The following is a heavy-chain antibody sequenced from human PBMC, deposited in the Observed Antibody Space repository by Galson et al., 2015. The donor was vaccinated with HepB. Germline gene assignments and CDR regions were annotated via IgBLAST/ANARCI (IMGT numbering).Heavy chain of an antibody. J-gene: IGHJ4*02. CDR1: GFSLSTSGMC. CDR2: IDWDDDK. V-gene: IGHV2-70*11. Sequence: PALVKPTQTLTLTCTFSGFSLSTSGMCVSWIRQPPGKALEWLARIDWDDDKYYSTSLKTRLTISKDTSKNQVVLTMTNMDPVDTATYYCARGQASVDYGDALDYWGQGTLVTVSS. CDR3: ARGQASVDYGDALDY. D-gene: IGHD4-17*01.